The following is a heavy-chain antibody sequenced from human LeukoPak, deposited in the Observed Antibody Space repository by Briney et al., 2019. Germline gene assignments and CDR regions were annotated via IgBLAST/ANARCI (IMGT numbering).Heavy chain of an antibody. Sequence: GGSLRLSCAASGFTFSSYAMHWVRQAPGKGLEYVSAISHNGGSTYYANSVKGRFTISRDNSKNTLYLQMGSLREEDMAVYYCARDWAGAVRWYFDLWGRGTLVTVS. J-gene: IGHJ2*01. CDR1: GFTFSSYA. CDR2: ISHNGGST. D-gene: IGHD3-16*01. V-gene: IGHV3-64*01. CDR3: ARDWAGAVRWYFDL.